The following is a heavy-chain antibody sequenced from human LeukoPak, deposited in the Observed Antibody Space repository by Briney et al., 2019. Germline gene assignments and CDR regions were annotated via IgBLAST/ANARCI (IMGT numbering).Heavy chain of an antibody. D-gene: IGHD6-13*01. V-gene: IGHV3-30*18. CDR1: GFTFSSYG. CDR3: AKAPIAAAGIYYFDY. J-gene: IGHJ4*02. CDR2: ISYDGSNK. Sequence: PGKTLRLSCAASGFTFSSYGIHWVRQAPGKGLEWAAVISYDGSNKYYVDSVKGRFTISRDNSKNTLYLQMNSLRAEDTAVYYCAKAPIAAAGIYYFDYWGQGTLVTVSS.